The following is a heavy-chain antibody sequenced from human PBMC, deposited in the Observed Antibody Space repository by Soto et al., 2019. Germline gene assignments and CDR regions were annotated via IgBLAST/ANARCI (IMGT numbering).Heavy chain of an antibody. CDR2: LYNDERT. Sequence: ETLSLTCTVARYSVSNHYWNWIRQPAGQGLEWLGRLYNDERTNYNPSLKSRLTMSMDTSKNQFSLKLTSVTAADSAVYFCAREPLAHSYFDFWGQGILVTVSS. V-gene: IGHV4-4*07. J-gene: IGHJ4*02. CDR1: RYSVSNHY. CDR3: AREPLAHSYFDF.